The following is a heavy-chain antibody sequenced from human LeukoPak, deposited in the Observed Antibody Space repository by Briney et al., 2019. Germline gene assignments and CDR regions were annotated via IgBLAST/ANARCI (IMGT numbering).Heavy chain of an antibody. CDR3: ATIKRGNIYGYFDF. D-gene: IGHD5-18*01. V-gene: IGHV4-59*11. J-gene: IGHJ4*02. CDR1: DVSISSHY. Sequence: SETLSLTCSVSDVSISSHYWSWLRQPPGKGLEWIAYMRDTVNTKDNPSFKSRLTLSADTSKNQFSLRLSSVTAADSAVYYCATIKRGNIYGYFDFWGQGVLVTVSS. CDR2: MRDTVNT.